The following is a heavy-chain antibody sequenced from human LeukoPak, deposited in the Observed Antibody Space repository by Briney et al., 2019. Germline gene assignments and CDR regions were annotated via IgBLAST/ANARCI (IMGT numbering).Heavy chain of an antibody. CDR3: ARDTYYDFWSGPTEYYMDV. CDR2: IYTSGST. CDR1: GGSISSGSYY. J-gene: IGHJ6*03. V-gene: IGHV4-61*02. Sequence: SETLSLTCTVSGGSISSGSYYWSWIRQPAGKGLEWIGRIYTSGSTNYNPSLKSRVTISVDTSKNQFSLKLSSVTAADTAVYYCARDTYYDFWSGPTEYYMDVWGKGTTVTVSS. D-gene: IGHD3-3*01.